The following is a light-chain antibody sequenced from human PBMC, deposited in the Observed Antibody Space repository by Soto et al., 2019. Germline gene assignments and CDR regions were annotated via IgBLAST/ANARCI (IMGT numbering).Light chain of an antibody. J-gene: IGKJ1*01. CDR2: DAS. V-gene: IGKV1-5*01. Sequence: DIQMTQSPSTLPASVGDRVTITCRASQSISNWLAWYQQKPGKAPKLLIYDASSLESGVPQRFSGSGSGTEFTLTISSLQTDDFSTYYCQQYHSYWTCGQGTKVDIK. CDR1: QSISNW. CDR3: QQYHSYWT.